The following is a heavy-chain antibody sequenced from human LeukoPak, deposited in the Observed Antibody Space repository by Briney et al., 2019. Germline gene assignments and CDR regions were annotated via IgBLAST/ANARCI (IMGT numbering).Heavy chain of an antibody. V-gene: IGHV3-30*04. CDR3: ARWRRVGFDY. CDR1: GFTFSSYA. J-gene: IGHJ4*02. D-gene: IGHD1-26*01. Sequence: GGSLRLSCAASGFTFSSYAMHWVRQAPGKGLEWVAVISYDGSNKYYADSVKGRFTISRDNSKNMLYLQMNSLRTEDTAVYFCARWRRVGFDYWGQGTLVTVSS. CDR2: ISYDGSNK.